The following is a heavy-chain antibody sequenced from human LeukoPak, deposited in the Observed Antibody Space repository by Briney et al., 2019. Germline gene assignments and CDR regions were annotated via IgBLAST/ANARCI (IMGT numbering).Heavy chain of an antibody. Sequence: PSETLSLTCAVCGGSFSGYYWSWIRQPPGKGLEWIGEINHSGSTNYNPSLKSRVTISVDTSKNQFSLKLSSVTAADTAVYYCARGGLVRKTFDYWGQGTLVTVSS. V-gene: IGHV4-34*01. D-gene: IGHD3-10*01. CDR2: INHSGST. CDR1: GGSFSGYY. CDR3: ARGGLVRKTFDY. J-gene: IGHJ4*02.